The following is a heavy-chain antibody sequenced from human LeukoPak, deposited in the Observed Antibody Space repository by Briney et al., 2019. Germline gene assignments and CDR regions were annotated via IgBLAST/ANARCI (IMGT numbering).Heavy chain of an antibody. CDR2: IYYSGNT. J-gene: IGHJ3*02. D-gene: IGHD6-6*01. CDR3: AREEGVYSSSSGLESAFDI. Sequence: SETLSLTCTVSGGSGGSISSSTYYWGWIRQPPGKGLEWIGSIYYSGNTYNNPSLKSRVTMSVDTSKNQFSLKLSSVTAADTAVYYCAREEGVYSSSSGLESAFDIWGQGTMVTVSS. V-gene: IGHV4-39*07. CDR1: GGSGGSISSSTYY.